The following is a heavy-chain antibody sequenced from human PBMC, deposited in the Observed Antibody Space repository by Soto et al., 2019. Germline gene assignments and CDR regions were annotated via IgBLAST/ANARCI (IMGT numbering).Heavy chain of an antibody. CDR2: IKQDGSEK. CDR3: AFTVTTSAMDV. V-gene: IGHV3-7*03. Sequence: GGSLRLSCGASGFTFISHWMTWVRQAPGKGLEWVANIKQDGSEKYDVDSVKGRFTISRDNAGNSLYLQMNSLRAEDTAVYYCAFTVTTSAMDVWGRGTTVTVSS. J-gene: IGHJ6*02. D-gene: IGHD4-17*01. CDR1: GFTFISHW.